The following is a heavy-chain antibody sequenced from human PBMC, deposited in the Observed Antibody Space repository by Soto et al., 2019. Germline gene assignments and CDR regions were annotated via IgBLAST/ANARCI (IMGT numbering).Heavy chain of an antibody. CDR1: GFTFSDYY. V-gene: IGHV3-11*01. CDR2: ISSSGSTI. J-gene: IGHJ6*03. Sequence: QVQLVESGGGLVKPGGSLRLSCAASGFTFSDYYMSWIRQAPGKGLEWVSYISSSGSTIYYADSVKGRFTIYRDNAKNSLYLQMNSLRAEDTAVYYCARVNSDLGGSYRYYYYYYMDVWGKGTTVTVSS. CDR3: ARVNSDLGGSYRYYYYYYMDV. D-gene: IGHD3-16*02.